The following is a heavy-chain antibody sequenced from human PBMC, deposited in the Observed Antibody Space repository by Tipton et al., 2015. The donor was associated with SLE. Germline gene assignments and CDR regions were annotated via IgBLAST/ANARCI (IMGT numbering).Heavy chain of an antibody. D-gene: IGHD6-13*01. J-gene: IGHJ4*02. Sequence: GSLRLSCAASGFTFSSYEMNWVRQAPGKGLEGVSYISSSSSYIYYADSVKGRFTISRDNAKNSLYLQMNSLRAEDTAVYYCARAGYSSSWPGGYWGQGTLVTVSS. CDR2: ISSSSSYI. V-gene: IGHV3-21*05. CDR3: ARAGYSSSWPGGY. CDR1: GFTFSSYE.